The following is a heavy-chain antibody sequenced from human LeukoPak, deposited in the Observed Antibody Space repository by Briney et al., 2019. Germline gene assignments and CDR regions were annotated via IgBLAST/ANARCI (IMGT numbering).Heavy chain of an antibody. CDR3: ARLLYCFNGVCFSWFDP. CDR2: IYYSGST. V-gene: IGHV4-39*01. D-gene: IGHD2-8*01. CDR1: GGSISSNSYY. J-gene: IGHJ5*02. Sequence: SETLSLTCTVSGGSISSNSYYWGWIRQPPGKGLEWIGSIYYSGSTYYNPSLKSRVTISVDTSKNQFSLKLSSVTAADTAVYYCARLLYCFNGVCFSWFDPWGQGTLVTVSS.